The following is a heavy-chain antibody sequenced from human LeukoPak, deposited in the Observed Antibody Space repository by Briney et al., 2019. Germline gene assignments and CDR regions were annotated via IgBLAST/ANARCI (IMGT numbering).Heavy chain of an antibody. CDR3: ARLHGGNSNNYYCDY. Sequence: SETLSVTCSVSGGSSSSSSYYWGWIRQPPGKGLEWIGSIHDSGSTDYNPSLKSRVTISVDTSKNQFSLKLSSVTAADTAVYYCARLHGGNSNNYYCDYWGQGTLVSVSS. D-gene: IGHD4-23*01. J-gene: IGHJ4*02. V-gene: IGHV4-39*01. CDR2: IHDSGST. CDR1: GGSSSSSSYY.